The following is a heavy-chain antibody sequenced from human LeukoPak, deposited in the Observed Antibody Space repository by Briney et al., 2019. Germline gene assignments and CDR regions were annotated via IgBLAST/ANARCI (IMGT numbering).Heavy chain of an antibody. CDR1: GGSISSYY. V-gene: IGHV4-59*01. D-gene: IGHD3-10*01. J-gene: IGHJ4*02. Sequence: PSETLSLTCTVSGGSISSYYWSRIRQPPGKGLEWIGYIYYSGSTNYNPSLKSRVTISVDTSKNQFSLKLRSVTAADTAVYYCASSXYGPSSGYFDYWGQGTLVTVSX. CDR2: IYYSGST. CDR3: ASSXYGPSSGYFDY.